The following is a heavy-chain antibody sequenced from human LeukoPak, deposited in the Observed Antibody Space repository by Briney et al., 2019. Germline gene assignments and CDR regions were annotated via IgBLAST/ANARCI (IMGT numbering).Heavy chain of an antibody. CDR2: ISPNSGDT. CDR3: AREGSGYTYGRGSYFDY. Sequence: ASVKVSCRASGYTLTVYYIRWVRQAPGQGLEWMGRISPNSGDTNFAQKFQGRGTMTRDTSISTAYMDLSGLRPDDTAVYYCAREGSGYTYGRGSYFDYWGHGILVTVSS. D-gene: IGHD5-18*01. CDR1: GYTLTVYY. J-gene: IGHJ4*01. V-gene: IGHV1-2*06.